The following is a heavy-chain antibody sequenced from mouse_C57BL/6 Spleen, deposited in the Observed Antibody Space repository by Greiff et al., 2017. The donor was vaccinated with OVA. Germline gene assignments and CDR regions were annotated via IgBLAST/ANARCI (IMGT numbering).Heavy chain of an antibody. V-gene: IGHV5-4*01. CDR2: ISDGGSYT. CDR3: ARDNYYGSSYEDFDY. CDR1: GFTFSSYA. Sequence: EVKVVESGGGLVKPGGSLKLSCAASGFTFSSYAMSWVRQTPEKRLEWVATISDGGSYTYYPDNVKGRFTISRDNAKNNLYLQMSHLKSEDTAMYYCARDNYYGSSYEDFDYWGQGTTLTVSS. J-gene: IGHJ2*01. D-gene: IGHD1-1*01.